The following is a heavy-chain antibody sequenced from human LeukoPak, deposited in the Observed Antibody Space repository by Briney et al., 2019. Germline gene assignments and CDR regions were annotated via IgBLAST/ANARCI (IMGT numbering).Heavy chain of an antibody. J-gene: IGHJ4*02. CDR1: GGTFSSYA. V-gene: IGHV1-69*13. Sequence: SVNVSCKASGGTFSSYAISWVRQAPGQGLEWMGGIIPIFGTANYAQKFQGRVTITADESTSTAYMELSSLRSEDTAVYYCARSRRYSYGYLDYWGQGTLVTVSS. CDR3: ARSRRYSYGYLDY. CDR2: IIPIFGTA. D-gene: IGHD5-18*01.